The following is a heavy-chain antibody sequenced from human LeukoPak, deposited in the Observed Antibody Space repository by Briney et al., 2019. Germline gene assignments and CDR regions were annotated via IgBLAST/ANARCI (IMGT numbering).Heavy chain of an antibody. CDR3: VRDDFTREDLFDY. J-gene: IGHJ4*01. V-gene: IGHV3-30-3*01. Sequence: GGSLRLSCAASGFTFSSYAMHWVRQAPGKGLEWVAVISYDGSNKYYADSVKGRFTISRDNSKNTLYLQMNSLRAEDTAVYYCVRDDFTREDLFDYWGQGTQVTVSS. CDR1: GFTFSSYA. CDR2: ISYDGSNK. D-gene: IGHD2-21*02.